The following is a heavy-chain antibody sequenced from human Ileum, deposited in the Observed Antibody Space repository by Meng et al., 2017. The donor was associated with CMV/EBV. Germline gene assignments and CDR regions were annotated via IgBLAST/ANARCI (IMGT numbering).Heavy chain of an antibody. CDR2: ISTSGST. Sequence: APLADAAPRLGNLSETLSLPCTVSGGSISSYYWSWVRQPAGKGLEWIGRISTSGSTNYNPSLKSRVTMSVDASKNQFSLKLTSVNAADTAVYFCARTYSSSSGITFDYWGQGTLVTVSS. V-gene: IGHV4-4*07. J-gene: IGHJ4*02. CDR3: ARTYSSSSGITFDY. CDR1: GGSISSYY. D-gene: IGHD6-6*01.